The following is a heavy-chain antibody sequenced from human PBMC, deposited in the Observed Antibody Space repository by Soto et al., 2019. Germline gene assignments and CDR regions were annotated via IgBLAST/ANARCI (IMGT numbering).Heavy chain of an antibody. V-gene: IGHV3-30*04. CDR3: AKEVRNWNYYYYGMDV. CDR1: GFTFSSYA. CDR2: ISYDGSNK. J-gene: IGHJ6*02. Sequence: GGSLRLSCAASGFTFSSYAMHWVRQAPGKGLEWVAVISYDGSNKYYADSVKGRFTISRDNSKNTLYLQMNSLRAEDTAVYYCAKEVRNWNYYYYGMDVWGQGTTVTVSS. D-gene: IGHD1-1*01.